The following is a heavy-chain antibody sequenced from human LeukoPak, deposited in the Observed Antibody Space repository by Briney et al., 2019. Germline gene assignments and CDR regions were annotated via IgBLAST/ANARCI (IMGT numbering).Heavy chain of an antibody. CDR3: AKGSSAGRPYYFDY. CDR1: GFSFSSYW. CDR2: IKQDGSEE. Sequence: GGSLRLSCAASGFSFSSYWMSWVRQAPGKELEWVANIKQDGSEEYYVDSVRGRFTISRDNSKNTLYLQMNSLRAEDTAMYYCAKGSSAGRPYYFDYWGQGTLVTVSS. V-gene: IGHV3-7*03. D-gene: IGHD3-10*01. J-gene: IGHJ4*02.